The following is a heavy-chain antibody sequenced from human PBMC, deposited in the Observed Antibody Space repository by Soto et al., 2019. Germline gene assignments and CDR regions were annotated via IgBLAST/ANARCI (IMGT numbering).Heavy chain of an antibody. J-gene: IGHJ4*02. CDR1: GFNFRNYW. CDR2: IKQDGTEK. CDR3: ARDEGNSGYDLLVY. V-gene: IGHV3-7*05. D-gene: IGHD5-12*01. Sequence: PGGSLRLSCAASGFNFRNYWMTWVRQAPGKGLEWVANIKQDGTEKNYADSVKGRFTISRDDAKNSLYLQMNSLRADDTAVYYCARDEGNSGYDLLVYWGQGTLVTVSS.